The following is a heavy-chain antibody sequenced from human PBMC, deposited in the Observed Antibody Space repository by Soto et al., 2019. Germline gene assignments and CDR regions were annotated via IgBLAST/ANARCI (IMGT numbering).Heavy chain of an antibody. Sequence: EVQLLESGGGLVQPGGSLRLSCAASGFTFSSYAMSWVRQAPGKRLEWVSAISGSGGSTYYADSVKGRFTISRDNSKNTLYLQMNSLRAEDTAVYYCATYLYSSGWYLGYWGQGTLVTVSS. D-gene: IGHD6-19*01. V-gene: IGHV3-23*01. J-gene: IGHJ4*02. CDR1: GFTFSSYA. CDR3: ATYLYSSGWYLGY. CDR2: ISGSGGST.